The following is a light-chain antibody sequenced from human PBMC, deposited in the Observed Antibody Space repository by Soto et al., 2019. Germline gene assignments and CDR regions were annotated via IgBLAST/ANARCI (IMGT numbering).Light chain of an antibody. CDR2: WAS. CDR1: QSVLYSSNNKNY. J-gene: IGKJ4*01. Sequence: DIVMTQSPDSLVVSLGEMATINCKSSQSVLYSSNNKNYLAWYQQKPGQPPKLLIHWASTRESGVPDRFSGSGSGTDFTLTISSLQAEDVAVYYCQQYYATPLTFGGGTKMEIK. V-gene: IGKV4-1*01. CDR3: QQYYATPLT.